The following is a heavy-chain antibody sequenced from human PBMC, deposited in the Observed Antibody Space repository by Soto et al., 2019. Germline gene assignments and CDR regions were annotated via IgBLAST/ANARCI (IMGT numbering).Heavy chain of an antibody. D-gene: IGHD3-3*01. V-gene: IGHV3-11*01. CDR3: ARNTYFDFWTGYPNWFDP. Sequence: LRLSCAASGFTFSDYYMTWIRQAPGKGLEWVSYISNTGSFRHYADSVKGRFTISRDSAKNSLYLQMNNLRAEDSAVYYCARNTYFDFWTGYPNWFDPWGQGTLVTVSS. CDR2: ISNTGSFR. CDR1: GFTFSDYY. J-gene: IGHJ5*02.